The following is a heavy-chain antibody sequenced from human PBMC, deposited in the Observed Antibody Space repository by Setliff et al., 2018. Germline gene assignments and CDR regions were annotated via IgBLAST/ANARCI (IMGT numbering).Heavy chain of an antibody. CDR2: IKQDGSEK. V-gene: IGHV3-7*01. D-gene: IGHD3-22*01. Sequence: GGSLRLSCAASGFTFSSYWMSWVRQAPGKGLEWVANIKQDGSEKYYVDSVKGRFTISRDNAKNSLYLQMNSLRAEDTAVYYCARDGGEYYDSDTFYDAFDIWGQGTMVTVSS. CDR1: GFTFSSYW. J-gene: IGHJ3*02. CDR3: ARDGGEYYDSDTFYDAFDI.